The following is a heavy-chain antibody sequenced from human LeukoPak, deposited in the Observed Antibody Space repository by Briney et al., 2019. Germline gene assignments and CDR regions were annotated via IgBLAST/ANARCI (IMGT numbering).Heavy chain of an antibody. D-gene: IGHD3-16*01. CDR1: RFTFSSYA. CDR3: AKASWVSSTDAVR. Sequence: GGSLRLSCAASRFTFSSYAMSWVRQAPGKGLEWVSGTSGSGGSTYYAGSVKGRFTISRDNSKNTLYLQMNSLRVEDTAVYYCAKASWVSSTDAVRWGQGTLVTVSS. CDR2: TSGSGGST. J-gene: IGHJ4*02. V-gene: IGHV3-23*01.